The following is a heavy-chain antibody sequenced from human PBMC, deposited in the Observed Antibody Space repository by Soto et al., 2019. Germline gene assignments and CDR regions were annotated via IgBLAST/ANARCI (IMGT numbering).Heavy chain of an antibody. CDR1: VGSISSYD. Sequence: PSETLSLTCTVSVGSISSYDWTWIRQPPGKGLDKIASCYYTGSADYNPSLKSRITGSVASSRTQFSLRLSSVTAADSAVYYCARARLRGSREYYFGMDVWGQGATVTVSS. D-gene: IGHD3-10*01. CDR2: CYYTGSA. J-gene: IGHJ6*02. CDR3: ARARLRGSREYYFGMDV. V-gene: IGHV4-59*01.